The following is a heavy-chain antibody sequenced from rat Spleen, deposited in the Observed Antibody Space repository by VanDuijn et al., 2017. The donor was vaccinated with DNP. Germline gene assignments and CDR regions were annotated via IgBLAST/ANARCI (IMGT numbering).Heavy chain of an antibody. J-gene: IGHJ2*01. CDR1: GFTFSDYA. Sequence: EVQLVESGGGLVQPGRSLKLSCAASGFTFSDYAMAWVRQAPKKGLEWVATISYDGSRTYYRDSVKGRFTMSRDNAKSTLYLQMDSLRSEDTATYYCARPLQYLFDYWGQGVMVTVSS. V-gene: IGHV5-17*01. CDR3: ARPLQYLFDY. CDR2: ISYDGSRT. D-gene: IGHD2-1*01.